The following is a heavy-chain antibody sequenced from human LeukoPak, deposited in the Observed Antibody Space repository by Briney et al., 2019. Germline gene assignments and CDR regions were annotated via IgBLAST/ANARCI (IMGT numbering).Heavy chain of an antibody. CDR2: ISSSGDTK. CDR1: GFTFNTYP. CDR3: AKDFDSSKWFYTH. V-gene: IGHV3-23*01. Sequence: GGSLRLSCAASGFTFNTYPMSWVRQAPGEGLEWVSGISSSGDTKDYADSVKGRFTISRDNAKNTLFLQMNTLRAEDTAVYYCAKDFDSSKWFYTHWGQATLVTVSS. J-gene: IGHJ4*02. D-gene: IGHD6-13*01.